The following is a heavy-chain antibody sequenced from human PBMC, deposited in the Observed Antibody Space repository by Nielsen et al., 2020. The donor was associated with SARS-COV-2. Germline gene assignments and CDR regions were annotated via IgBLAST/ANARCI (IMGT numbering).Heavy chain of an antibody. Sequence: WIRQPPGKGLEWIGEINHSGSTNYNPSLKSRVSMSVDKSKNHFSLKLRSVTAADTAVYYCARGDIGAVPAPILGLGPLYPYYYMDVWGKGTTVTVSS. CDR2: INHSGST. D-gene: IGHD2-2*02. J-gene: IGHJ6*03. CDR3: ARGDIGAVPAPILGLGPLYPYYYMDV. V-gene: IGHV4-34*01.